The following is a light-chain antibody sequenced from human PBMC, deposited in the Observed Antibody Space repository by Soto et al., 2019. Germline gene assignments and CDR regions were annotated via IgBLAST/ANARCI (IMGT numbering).Light chain of an antibody. CDR3: QHYGR. V-gene: IGKV3-20*01. CDR1: QTVTSSH. Sequence: IVLTQSPGTLSLSPGERATLSCRASQTVTSSHLGWYQQQPGQAPRILIYDASSRATGIPDRVSGSGSGTDFTLTSSRLEPEDFAVYYCQHYGRFGQGTKL. J-gene: IGKJ2*01. CDR2: DAS.